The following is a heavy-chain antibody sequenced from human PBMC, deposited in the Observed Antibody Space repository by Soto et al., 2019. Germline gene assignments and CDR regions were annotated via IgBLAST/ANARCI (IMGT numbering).Heavy chain of an antibody. V-gene: IGHV4-31*03. CDR1: GGSISSGGYY. CDR3: ARVGSSSWYDSYYYGMDV. CDR2: IYYSGST. J-gene: IGHJ6*02. D-gene: IGHD6-13*01. Sequence: QVQLQESGPGLVKPSQTLSLTCTVSGGSISSGGYYWSWIRQHPGKGLEWIGYIYYSGSTYYNPSLKSRVTISVDTSKNQFSLKRSSVTAADTAVYYCARVGSSSWYDSYYYGMDVWGQGTTVTVSS.